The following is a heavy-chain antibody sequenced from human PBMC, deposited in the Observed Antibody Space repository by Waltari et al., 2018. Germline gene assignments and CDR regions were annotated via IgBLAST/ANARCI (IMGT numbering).Heavy chain of an antibody. D-gene: IGHD2-15*01. CDR1: GASMSSNYW. CDR3: AADRGNGLYFDY. J-gene: IGHJ4*02. Sequence: QVQLQESGPGLVKPSGTLSLTCVVSGASMSSNYWWSWVRQSPGKGLEWIGQIHPSACTYSPPSLRSRFSVSLDKSKNQFSLSLYFVSDADTAVYYCAADRGNGLYFDYWGQGTLFTVSS. V-gene: IGHV4-4*02. CDR2: IHPSACT.